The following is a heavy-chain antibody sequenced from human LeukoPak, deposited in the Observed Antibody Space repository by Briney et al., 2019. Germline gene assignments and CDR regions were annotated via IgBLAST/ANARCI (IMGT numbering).Heavy chain of an antibody. CDR3: ARGVTVGVRGVMIGLV. Sequence: GASVKVSCKASGYTFTSYGISWVRQAPGQGLEWMGWISAYNGNTNYAQKLQGRVTMTTDTSTSAAYMELRSLRSDDTAVYYCARGVTVGVRGVMIGLVWGQGTLVTVSS. CDR2: ISAYNGNT. J-gene: IGHJ4*02. D-gene: IGHD3-10*01. CDR1: GYTFTSYG. V-gene: IGHV1-18*01.